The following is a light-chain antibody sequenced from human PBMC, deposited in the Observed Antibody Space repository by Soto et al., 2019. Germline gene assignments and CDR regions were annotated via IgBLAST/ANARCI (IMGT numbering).Light chain of an antibody. V-gene: IGKV3-20*01. CDR3: QQYVSSPWA. J-gene: IGKJ1*01. CDR1: QCVTNSF. Sequence: EIVLAQSPGTLSLSPGERATLSCRASQCVTNSFLAWYQQKPGQAPRLLIYGASRRATGIPDRFTGSGSGTDFTLTISRLEPEDFAVYYCQQYVSSPWAFGQGTKVDIK. CDR2: GAS.